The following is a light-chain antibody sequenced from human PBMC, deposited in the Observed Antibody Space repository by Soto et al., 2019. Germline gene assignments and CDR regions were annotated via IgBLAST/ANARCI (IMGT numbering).Light chain of an antibody. CDR1: QSLLHTDGYNY. V-gene: IGKV2-28*01. CDR3: LQALQSPVT. J-gene: IGKJ5*01. CDR2: LGS. Sequence: DIVMTQSPLSLPVTPGEPASISCRSSQSLLHTDGYNYLDWYLQKSGQSPQLLIYLGSSLASGVPDRFSGSGSGTDFTLNISRVEAEDVGVYYCLQALQSPVTFGQGTRLDIK.